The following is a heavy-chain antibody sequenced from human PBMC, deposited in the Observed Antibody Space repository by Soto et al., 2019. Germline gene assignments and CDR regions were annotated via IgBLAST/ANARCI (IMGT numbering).Heavy chain of an antibody. CDR2: ISSSSTTI. J-gene: IGHJ4*02. Sequence: GGSLRLSCAASEFSFSSYGMNWVRQAPGKGLEWVSYISSSSTTINYADSVKGRFTISRDNAKNSLYLQMNSLRAEDTAVYYCARDKGVVVVPATTFDYWGQGALVTVSS. CDR1: EFSFSSYG. CDR3: ARDKGVVVVPATTFDY. V-gene: IGHV3-48*01. D-gene: IGHD2-15*01.